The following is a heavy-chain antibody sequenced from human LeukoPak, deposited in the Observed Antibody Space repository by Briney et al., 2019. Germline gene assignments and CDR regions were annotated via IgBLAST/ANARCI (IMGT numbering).Heavy chain of an antibody. J-gene: IGHJ4*02. CDR3: ATAYDLYYDCWSGTFDY. CDR1: GYTFTSYY. Sequence: ASVKVSCKASGYTFTSYYMHWVRQAPGQGLEWMGIINPSGGSTSYAQKFQGRVTVTRDMSTSAVYMELSSLRSEDTAVYYCATAYDLYYDCWSGTFDYWGQGTLVTVSS. D-gene: IGHD3-3*01. CDR2: INPSGGST. V-gene: IGHV1-46*01.